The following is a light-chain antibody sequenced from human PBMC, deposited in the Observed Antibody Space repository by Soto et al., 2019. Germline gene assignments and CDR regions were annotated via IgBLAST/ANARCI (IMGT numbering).Light chain of an antibody. Sequence: DIQMTQSPSSVSASVGDRVTITCRASQGIGTWLAWYQQKPGKGPNLLIYAASSLESGVPSRFSGSGSGTDFTLTINSLQPEDFATYYCQQADSFPQTFGQGTKVEIK. CDR3: QQADSFPQT. V-gene: IGKV1-12*01. CDR1: QGIGTW. CDR2: AAS. J-gene: IGKJ1*01.